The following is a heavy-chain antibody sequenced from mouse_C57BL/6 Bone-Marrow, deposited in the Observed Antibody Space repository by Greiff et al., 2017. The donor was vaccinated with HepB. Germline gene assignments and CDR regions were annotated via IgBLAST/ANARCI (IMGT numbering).Heavy chain of an antibody. V-gene: IGHV1-50*01. J-gene: IGHJ2*01. CDR2: IDPSDSYT. CDR3: ARLGLLRFYFDY. Sequence: QVHVKQPGAELVKPGASVKLSCKASGYTFTSYWMQWVKQRPGQGLEWIREIDPSDSYTNYNQKFKGKATLTVDTSSSTAYMQLSSLTSEDSAVYYCARLGLLRFYFDYWGQGTTLTVSS. CDR1: GYTFTSYW. D-gene: IGHD1-1*01.